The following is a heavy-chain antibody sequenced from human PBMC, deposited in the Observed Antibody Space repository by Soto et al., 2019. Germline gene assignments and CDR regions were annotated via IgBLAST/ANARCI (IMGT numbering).Heavy chain of an antibody. Sequence: GGSLRLYCAASGFSFSTYNIDWLRQAPRNGPEWIAYISTTSFTIYYADSVKGRFTISRDNDRNSLYLEMNSLRDEDTAVYYCARDRCYDGTCYSASDSWGQGTLVTVSS. J-gene: IGHJ5*01. D-gene: IGHD2-15*01. CDR1: GFSFSTYN. CDR2: ISTTSFTI. V-gene: IGHV3-48*02. CDR3: ARDRCYDGTCYSASDS.